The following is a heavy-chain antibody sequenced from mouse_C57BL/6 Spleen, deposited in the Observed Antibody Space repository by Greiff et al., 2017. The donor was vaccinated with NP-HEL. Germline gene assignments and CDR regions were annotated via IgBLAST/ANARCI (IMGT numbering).Heavy chain of an antibody. CDR3: YYDGSSYFAY. Sequence: VQLQQSGAELVRPGASVKLSCTASGFNIKDYYMHWVKQRPEQGLEWIGRIDPEDGDTEYAPKFQGKATMTADTSSNTAYLQLSGLTSEDTAVYYGYYDGSSYFAYWGQGTLVTVSA. V-gene: IGHV14-1*01. J-gene: IGHJ3*01. CDR2: IDPEDGDT. CDR1: GFNIKDYY. D-gene: IGHD1-1*01.